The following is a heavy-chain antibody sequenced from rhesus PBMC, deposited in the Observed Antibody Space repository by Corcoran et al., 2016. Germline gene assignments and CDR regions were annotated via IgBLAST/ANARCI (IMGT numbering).Heavy chain of an antibody. D-gene: IGHD6-25*01. Sequence: QVQLQESGPGLVKPSEPLSLTCAVSCYSLSSGYYWNWIRQPPGKGLGWIGSIYGSGGSNYLNPSLKSRVTLSVDTSKNQFSLKLSSVTAADTAVYYCARGGSRPFYGLGSWGQGVVVTVSS. CDR3: ARGGSRPFYGLGS. CDR2: IYGSGGSN. J-gene: IGHJ6*01. V-gene: IGHV4S14*01. CDR1: CYSLSSGYY.